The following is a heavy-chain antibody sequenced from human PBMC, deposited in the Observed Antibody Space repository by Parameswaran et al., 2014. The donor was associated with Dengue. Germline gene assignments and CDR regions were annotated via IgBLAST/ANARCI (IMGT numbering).Heavy chain of an antibody. J-gene: IGHJ6*03. Sequence: WVRQAPGQGLEWMGWISAYNGNTNYAQKLQGRVTMTTDTSTSTAYMELRSLRSDDTAVYYCARFNDYGGFPYYYYYMDVWGKGTTVTVSS. V-gene: IGHV1-18*01. CDR2: ISAYNGNT. CDR3: ARFNDYGGFPYYYYYMDV. D-gene: IGHD4-23*01.